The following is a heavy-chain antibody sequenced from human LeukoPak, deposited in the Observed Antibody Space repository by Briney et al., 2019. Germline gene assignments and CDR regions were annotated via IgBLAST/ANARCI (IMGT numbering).Heavy chain of an antibody. Sequence: ASVKVSCKASGYTFTNYYMHWVRQAPGQGLEWMGIIDPSNGRTSYAQKFQGRVTVTSDTSTNTVFMDLSSLRSDDTAVYYCARVGGGYSNSSGRDYWGQGTLVTVSS. D-gene: IGHD6-6*01. CDR1: GYTFTNYY. CDR3: ARVGGGYSNSSGRDY. CDR2: IDPSNGRT. V-gene: IGHV1-46*03. J-gene: IGHJ4*02.